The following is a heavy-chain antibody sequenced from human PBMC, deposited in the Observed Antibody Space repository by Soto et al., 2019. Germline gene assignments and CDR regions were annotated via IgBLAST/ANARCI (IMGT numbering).Heavy chain of an antibody. CDR1: GVSFISYA. CDR2: IIPIFGTA. V-gene: IGHV1-69*01. D-gene: IGHD2-15*01. CDR3: ARSQGYCSGGSCYFNWFDP. Sequence: SVKVSCNASGVSFISYAISWVRQAPGQGLEWMGGIIPIFGTANYAQKFQGRVTITADESTSTAYMELSSLRSEDTAVYYCARSQGYCSGGSCYFNWFDPWGQGTLVTVSS. J-gene: IGHJ5*02.